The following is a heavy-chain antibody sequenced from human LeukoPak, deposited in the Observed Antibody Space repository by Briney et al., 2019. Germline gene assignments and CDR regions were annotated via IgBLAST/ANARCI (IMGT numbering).Heavy chain of an antibody. CDR2: IYYSGST. J-gene: IGHJ4*02. D-gene: IGHD2-2*01. V-gene: IGHV4-39*01. CDR1: GGSISSSSYY. Sequence: SETLSLTCTVSGGSISSSSYYWGWLRQPPGKGLEWIGSIYYSGSTYYNPSLKSRVTTSVDTSKNQFSLKLSSVTAADTAVYYCARPSDQLLFGIDYWGQGTLVTVSS. CDR3: ARPSDQLLFGIDY.